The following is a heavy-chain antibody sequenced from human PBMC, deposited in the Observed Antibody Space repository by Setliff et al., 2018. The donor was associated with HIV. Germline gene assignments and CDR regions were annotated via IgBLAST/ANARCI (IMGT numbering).Heavy chain of an antibody. CDR2: ISAYNGDT. CDR1: GFTFNHYG. V-gene: IGHV1-18*01. Sequence: ASVKVSCKTSGFTFNHYGITWVRQAPGQGLEWMGWISAYNGDTKYSQTFQGRVTIATDEYASTAYMELSSLTSEDTAVYYCASPPQNYYDSSGYLYWGQGTLVTVSS. J-gene: IGHJ4*02. D-gene: IGHD3-22*01. CDR3: ASPPQNYYDSSGYLY.